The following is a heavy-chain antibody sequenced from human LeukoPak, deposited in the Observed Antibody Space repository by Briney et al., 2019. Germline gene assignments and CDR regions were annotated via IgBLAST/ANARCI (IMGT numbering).Heavy chain of an antibody. V-gene: IGHV3-30*04. CDR1: EFSFSNYA. Sequence: PGRSLRLPCVASEFSFSNYAMHWVRQAPGKGLEWVAVISYDGSNKYYADSLEGRFTISRDNSKNTLYLQMDSLRPEDTAVYYCARELMYAFDMWGQGTMVTVSS. CDR3: ARELMYAFDM. CDR2: ISYDGSNK. J-gene: IGHJ3*02. D-gene: IGHD2-8*01.